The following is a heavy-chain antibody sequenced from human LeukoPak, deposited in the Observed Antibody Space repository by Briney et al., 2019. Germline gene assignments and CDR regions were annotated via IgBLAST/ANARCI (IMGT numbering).Heavy chain of an antibody. J-gene: IGHJ4*02. D-gene: IGHD2-2*01. CDR1: GYTFTSYG. CDR3: ARDLEDIVVVPAALMGY. Sequence: ASVKVSCKASGYTFTSYGISWVRQAPGQGLEWMGWISAYNGNTNYAQKLHGRVTMTTDTSTSTAYMELRSLRSDDTAVYYCARDLEDIVVVPAALMGYWGQGTLVTVSS. CDR2: ISAYNGNT. V-gene: IGHV1-18*01.